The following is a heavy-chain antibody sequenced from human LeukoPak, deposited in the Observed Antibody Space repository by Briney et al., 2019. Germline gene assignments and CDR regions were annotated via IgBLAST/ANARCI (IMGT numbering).Heavy chain of an antibody. CDR2: IYPGDSDT. Sequence: GESLKISCKGSGYSFTSYWIGWVRQMPGKGLEWMGIIYPGDSDTRYSPSFQGQVTISADKSISTAYLQWSSLKASDTAMYYCARVTTVTTGFVHAFDIWGQGTMVTVSS. CDR3: ARVTTVTTGFVHAFDI. CDR1: GYSFTSYW. V-gene: IGHV5-51*01. D-gene: IGHD4-17*01. J-gene: IGHJ3*02.